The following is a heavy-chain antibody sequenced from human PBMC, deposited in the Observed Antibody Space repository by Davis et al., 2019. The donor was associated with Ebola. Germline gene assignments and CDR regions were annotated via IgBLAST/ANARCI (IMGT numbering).Heavy chain of an antibody. D-gene: IGHD1-14*01. CDR3: ARGREATPGRYFDY. V-gene: IGHV3-21*01. J-gene: IGHJ4*02. CDR1: GFSFSGYN. Sequence: PGGSLRLSCAASGFSFSGYNMNWVRQAPGKGLEWVSSISSTSTYIFYADSMEGRFTISRDNAKNSLFLQMNSLRVEDTAVYYCARGREATPGRYFDYWGQGILVTVSS. CDR2: ISSTSTYI.